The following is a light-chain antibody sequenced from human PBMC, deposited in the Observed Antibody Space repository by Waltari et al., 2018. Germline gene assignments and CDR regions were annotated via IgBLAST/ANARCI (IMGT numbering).Light chain of an antibody. Sequence: QSALTQPAPVSGSPGQPITISCTGTSSYVAGYNYVSWYQQHPGKAPKLMIYDVSNRPSGVSNRFSGSKSGNTASLTISGLQAEDEGDYYCSSYTSSSTWVFGGGTKLTVL. CDR3: SSYTSSSTWV. V-gene: IGLV2-14*03. CDR2: DVS. CDR1: SSYVAGYNY. J-gene: IGLJ3*02.